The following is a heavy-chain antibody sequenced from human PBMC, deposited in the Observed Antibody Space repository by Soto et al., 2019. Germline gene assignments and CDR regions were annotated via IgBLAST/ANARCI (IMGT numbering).Heavy chain of an antibody. CDR3: ASESNYYDSSGYYDY. J-gene: IGHJ4*02. D-gene: IGHD3-22*01. V-gene: IGHV1-69*02. CDR1: GGTFSSYT. Sequence: QVQLVQSGAAVKKPGSSVNVSCKASGGTFSSYTISWVRQAPGQGLEWMGRIIPILGIANYAQKFQGRVTITADKSTRTASMELSSLRSEDTAVYYFASESNYYDSSGYYDYWGQGTLVTFSS. CDR2: IIPILGIA.